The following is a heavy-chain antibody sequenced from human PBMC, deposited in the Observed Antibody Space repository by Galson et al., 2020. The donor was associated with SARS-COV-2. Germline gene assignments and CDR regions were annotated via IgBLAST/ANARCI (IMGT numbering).Heavy chain of an antibody. V-gene: IGHV3-7*01. CDR1: GFTFSSYW. J-gene: IGHJ5*02. D-gene: IGHD3-9*01. CDR2: IKQDGSQK. CDR3: ARDSMELRDFDWLLLRDNWFDP. Sequence: GGSLRLSCAASGFTFSSYWMSWVRQAPGKGLEWVANIKQDGSQKYYLDSVEGRFTISRDNAKNSLYLQMNSLRAEDTAVYYCARDSMELRDFDWLLLRDNWFDPWGQGTLVTVSS.